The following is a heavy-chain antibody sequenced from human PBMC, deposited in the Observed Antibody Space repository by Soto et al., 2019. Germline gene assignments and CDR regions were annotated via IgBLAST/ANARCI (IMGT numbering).Heavy chain of an antibody. V-gene: IGHV3-30*18. J-gene: IGHJ4*02. CDR2: ISYDGSNK. CDR3: AKDNVLRYFDWLLSLDY. CDR1: GFTFSSYG. D-gene: IGHD3-9*01. Sequence: PGGSLRLSCAASGFTFSSYGMHWVRQAPGKGLEWVAVISYDGSNKYYADSVKGRFTISRDNSKNTLYLQMNSLRAEDTAVYYCAKDNVLRYFDWLLSLDYWGQGTLVTVS.